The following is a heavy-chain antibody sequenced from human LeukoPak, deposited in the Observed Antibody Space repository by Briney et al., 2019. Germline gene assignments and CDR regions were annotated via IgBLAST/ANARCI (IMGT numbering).Heavy chain of an antibody. J-gene: IGHJ6*02. CDR3: ARDTTPPYYYYYGMDV. CDR2: ISAYNGNT. D-gene: IGHD1-1*01. Sequence: ASVKVSCKASGYTFTSYGISWVRQAPGQGLEWMGWISAYNGNTNYAQKLQGRVTMTTDTSTSTAYMELRSLRSDDTAVYYCARDTTPPYYYYYGMDVWGQRTTVTVSS. V-gene: IGHV1-18*01. CDR1: GYTFTSYG.